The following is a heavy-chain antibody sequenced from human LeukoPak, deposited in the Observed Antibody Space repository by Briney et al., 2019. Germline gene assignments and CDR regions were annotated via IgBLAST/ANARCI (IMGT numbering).Heavy chain of an antibody. J-gene: IGHJ4*02. CDR1: GGSVSSGSYY. Sequence: SETLSLTCTVSGGSVSSGSYYWSWIRQPPGKGLEWIGYIYYSGSTNYNPSLKSRVTISVDTSKNQFSLKLSSVTAADTAVYYCARSSRADPFDYWGQGTLVTVSS. D-gene: IGHD3-10*01. CDR3: ARSSRADPFDY. CDR2: IYYSGST. V-gene: IGHV4-61*01.